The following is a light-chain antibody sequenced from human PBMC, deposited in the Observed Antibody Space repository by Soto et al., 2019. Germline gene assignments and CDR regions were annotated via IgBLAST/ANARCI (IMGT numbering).Light chain of an antibody. CDR3: SSFTGSNYV. J-gene: IGLJ1*01. Sequence: QSVLTQPASVSGSPGQSITISCTGTISDVGGYNFVSWYQQYPGKAPKLMICDVSNRPSGVSNRFSGSKSGNTASLTISGLQAEDEADYYSSSFTGSNYVFGTGXKVTGL. CDR2: DVS. V-gene: IGLV2-14*03. CDR1: ISDVGGYNF.